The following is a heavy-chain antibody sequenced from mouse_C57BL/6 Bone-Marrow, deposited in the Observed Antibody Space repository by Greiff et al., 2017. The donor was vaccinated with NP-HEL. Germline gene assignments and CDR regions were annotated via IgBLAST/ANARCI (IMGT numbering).Heavy chain of an antibody. Sequence: VQLQQPGAELVKPGASVKLSCKASGYPFPNYWMHWVKQRPGRGLAWIGRIAPTSGGTKYNEKFKSKATLTVDKPSSTAYMQLSSLTSEDSAVYYCARYYYGSGYFDYWGQGTTLTVSS. D-gene: IGHD1-1*01. CDR1: GYPFPNYW. CDR2: IAPTSGGT. CDR3: ARYYYGSGYFDY. V-gene: IGHV1-72*01. J-gene: IGHJ2*01.